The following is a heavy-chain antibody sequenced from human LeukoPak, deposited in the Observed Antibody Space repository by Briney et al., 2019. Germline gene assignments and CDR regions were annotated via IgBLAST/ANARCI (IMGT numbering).Heavy chain of an antibody. V-gene: IGHV3-7*03. D-gene: IGHD3-16*01. J-gene: IGHJ6*02. Sequence: GGSLRLSCAASGFTFSSYWMNWARQAPGKGPEWVASINHNGNVNYYVDSVKGRFTVSRDNAKNSLYLQMSNLRAEDTAVYFCARGGGLDVWGQGATVTVSS. CDR2: INHNGNVN. CDR1: GFTFSSYW. CDR3: ARGGGLDV.